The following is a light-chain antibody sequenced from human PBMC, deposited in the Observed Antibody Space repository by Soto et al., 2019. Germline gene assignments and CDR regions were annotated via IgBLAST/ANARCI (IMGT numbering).Light chain of an antibody. CDR2: EVT. Sequence: QSALTQPPSASGSPGQSATISYTGTSGDVGNYNFVSWYQHHPGKAPKLMIYEVTKRPSGVPDRFSGSKSGNTASLTVSGLQADDEADYYCSSYAGNDNLVFGGGTQLTVL. J-gene: IGLJ2*01. CDR3: SSYAGNDNLV. V-gene: IGLV2-8*01. CDR1: SGDVGNYNF.